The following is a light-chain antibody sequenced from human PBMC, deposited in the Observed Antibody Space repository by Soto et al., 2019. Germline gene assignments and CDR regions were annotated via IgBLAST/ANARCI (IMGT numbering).Light chain of an antibody. Sequence: EVVMTQSPGTLSLSPGERATLSCRASQSVSSSYLAWYQQKPGQAPRLLIYGASSRATGIPDRFSGSGSGTDFTLTISSLEPEDFAVYYCQKYGSTLTFGPGTKVDIK. CDR2: GAS. J-gene: IGKJ3*01. V-gene: IGKV3-20*01. CDR1: QSVSSSY. CDR3: QKYGSTLT.